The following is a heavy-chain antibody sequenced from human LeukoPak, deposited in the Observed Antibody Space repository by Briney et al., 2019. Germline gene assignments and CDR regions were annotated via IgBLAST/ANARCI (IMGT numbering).Heavy chain of an antibody. D-gene: IGHD6-19*01. CDR2: LNSGGTTI. CDR3: ARAARRSSSGWYAFDS. Sequence: GGSLRLSCAASGFTFSSYSMHWVRQTPGKGLVWVSRLNSGGTTIGYADSVKGRFTISRDNAKSTLFLQMNSLKVEDTGVYYCARAARRSSSGWYAFDSWGQGTLVTVSS. V-gene: IGHV3-74*01. CDR1: GFTFSSYS. J-gene: IGHJ4*02.